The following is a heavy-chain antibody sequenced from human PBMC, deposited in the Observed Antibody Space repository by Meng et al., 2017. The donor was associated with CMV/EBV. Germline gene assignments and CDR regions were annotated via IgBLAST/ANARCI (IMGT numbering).Heavy chain of an antibody. CDR2: IYGGGSST. V-gene: IGHV3-23*03. CDR3: AKDQEELSYYDFWSATYYGMDV. CDR1: GFTLSSYA. J-gene: IGHJ6*02. Sequence: GGSLRLSCAASGFTLSSYAMSWVRQAPGKGLEWVSVIYGGGSSTYYADSVKGRFTISRDNSKNTLYLQMNSLRAEDTAVYYCAKDQEELSYYDFWSATYYGMDVWGQGTTVTVSS. D-gene: IGHD3-3*01.